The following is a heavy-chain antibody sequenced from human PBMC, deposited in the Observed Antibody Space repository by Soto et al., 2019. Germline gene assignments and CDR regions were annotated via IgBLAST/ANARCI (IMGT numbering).Heavy chain of an antibody. CDR1: GFSLRISGVG. CDR2: IYWDDDK. V-gene: IGHV2-5*02. Sequence: QITLKESGPTLVKPTQTLTLTCTFSGFSLRISGVGVGWIRQPPGKALEWLALIYWDDDKRYSPSLKSRLTTTKAPSKNRVVLKMPNRDPVETATYYCPHSATVSDAFNIGGQGKLVTVSS. D-gene: IGHD2-15*01. J-gene: IGHJ3*02. CDR3: PHSATVSDAFNI.